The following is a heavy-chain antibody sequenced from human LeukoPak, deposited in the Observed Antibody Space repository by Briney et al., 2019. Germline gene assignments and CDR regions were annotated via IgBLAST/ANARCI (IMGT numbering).Heavy chain of an antibody. CDR2: ISYDGSNK. CDR3: AKSIQYCSSTSCSYGMDV. CDR1: GFTFSSYG. Sequence: GGSLRLSCAASGFTFSSYGMHWVRQAPGKGLEWVAVISYDGSNKYYADSVKGRFTISRDNSKNTLYLQMNSLRAEDTAVYYSAKSIQYCSSTSCSYGMDVWGQGTTVTVSS. J-gene: IGHJ6*02. D-gene: IGHD2-2*01. V-gene: IGHV3-30*18.